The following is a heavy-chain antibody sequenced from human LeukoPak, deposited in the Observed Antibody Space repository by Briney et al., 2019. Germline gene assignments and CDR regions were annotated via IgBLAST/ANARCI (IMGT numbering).Heavy chain of an antibody. CDR2: ISGSGGST. V-gene: IGHV3-23*01. J-gene: IGHJ3*02. CDR3: AKDSGDSSVRAFDI. Sequence: GRSLRLSCAASLFTLSSYAMSGVRRAPAKGLEGVSAISGSGGSTYYADSLKGRFTISRDNSKNTLYLQMNRLRAEDTAVYYCAKDSGDSSVRAFDIWGQGTMVTVSS. CDR1: LFTLSSYA. D-gene: IGHD3-22*01.